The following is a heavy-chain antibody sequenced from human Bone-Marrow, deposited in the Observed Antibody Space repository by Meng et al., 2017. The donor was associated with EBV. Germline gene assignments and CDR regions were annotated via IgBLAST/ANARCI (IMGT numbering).Heavy chain of an antibody. D-gene: IGHD1-1*01. V-gene: IGHV3-23*04. CDR2: ISGAGTT. CDR3: ANVDWNQNGGY. CDR1: GFTLGTRA. Sequence: VGSGGGLVTPGGSLSLPCAASGFTLGTRAMSWVRPAPGKGLEWVSAISGAGTTHYIDSVKGRSTISRDSSRNTLYLQMDSLRAEDTAIYFCANVDWNQNGGYWGQGTLVTVSS. J-gene: IGHJ4*02.